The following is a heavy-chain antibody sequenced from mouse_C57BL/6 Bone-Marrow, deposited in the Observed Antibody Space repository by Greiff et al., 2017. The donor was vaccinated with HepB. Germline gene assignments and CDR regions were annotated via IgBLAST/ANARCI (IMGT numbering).Heavy chain of an antibody. CDR3: ARSNYYYGSSPFAY. Sequence: VHLVESGAELARPGASVKLSCKASGYTFTSYGISWVKQRTGQGLEWIGEIYPRSGNTYYNEKFKGKATLTADKSSSTAYMELRSLTSEDSAVYFCARSNYYYGSSPFAYWGQGTLVTVSA. V-gene: IGHV1-81*01. CDR1: GYTFTSYG. D-gene: IGHD1-1*01. J-gene: IGHJ3*01. CDR2: IYPRSGNT.